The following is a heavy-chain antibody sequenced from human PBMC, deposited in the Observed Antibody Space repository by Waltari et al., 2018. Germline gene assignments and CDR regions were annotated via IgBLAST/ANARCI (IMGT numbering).Heavy chain of an antibody. CDR1: W. D-gene: IGHD2-15*01. Sequence: WWSWVRQPPGKGLEWIGQVLGSGRTNYNPSFASRVTISLDTSTHQFALKMTSATAADTALYYCARDHGRGLYLDTWGQGILVTVSP. CDR3: ARDHGRGLYLDT. CDR2: VLGSGRT. V-gene: IGHV4-4*02. J-gene: IGHJ4*02.